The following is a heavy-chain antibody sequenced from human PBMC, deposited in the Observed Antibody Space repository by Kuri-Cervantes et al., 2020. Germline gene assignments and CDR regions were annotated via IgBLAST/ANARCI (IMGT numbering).Heavy chain of an antibody. CDR3: ARGPSYPWFDP. V-gene: IGHV4-34*01. J-gene: IGHJ5*02. CDR1: DGSFSGYY. CDR2: INHSGST. Sequence: SQTLSLTCAVYDGSFSGYYWNWIRQPPGKGLEWIGEINHSGSTNYNPSLKSRVTISIDTSKNQFSLKLSSVTAADTAVYYCARGPSYPWFDPWGQGTLVTVSS.